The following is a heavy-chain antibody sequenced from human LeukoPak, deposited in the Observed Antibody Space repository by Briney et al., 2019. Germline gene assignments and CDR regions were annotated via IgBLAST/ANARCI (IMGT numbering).Heavy chain of an antibody. Sequence: SETLSLTCAVSGDSISSGGYSWSWIRQTPGKGLEWIAYIHDSGSTYNNPSLKSRLSISIDTSKNQFSLKLNSVTAADTAVYYCARVVAAAGNNWFDPWGQGTLVTVSS. CDR2: IHDSGST. CDR3: ARVVAAAGNNWFDP. J-gene: IGHJ5*02. D-gene: IGHD6-13*01. V-gene: IGHV4-30-4*07. CDR1: GDSISSGGYS.